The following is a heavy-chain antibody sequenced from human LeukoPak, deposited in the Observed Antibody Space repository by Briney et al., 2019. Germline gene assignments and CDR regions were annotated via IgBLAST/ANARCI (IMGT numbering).Heavy chain of an antibody. CDR3: ARHLRRAAAGTLCYYGMDV. J-gene: IGHJ6*02. CDR2: IYYSGST. Sequence: SETLSLTCTVSGGSISSYYWSWIRQPPGKGLEWIGYIYYSGSTNYNPSLKSRVTISVDTSKNQFSLKLSSVTAADTAVYYCARHLRRAAAGTLCYYGMDVWGQGTTVTVSS. CDR1: GGSISSYY. D-gene: IGHD6-13*01. V-gene: IGHV4-59*08.